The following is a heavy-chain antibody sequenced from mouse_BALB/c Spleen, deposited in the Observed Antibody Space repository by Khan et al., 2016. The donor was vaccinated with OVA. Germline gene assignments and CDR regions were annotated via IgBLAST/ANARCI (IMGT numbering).Heavy chain of an antibody. V-gene: IGHV3-2*02. CDR1: GYSITSDFA. D-gene: IGHD2-4*01. Sequence: EVQLQESGPGLVKPSQSLSLTCTVTGYSITSDFAWNWVRQFPGNKLEWMGYISFSGSTSYDPSLKSRLAITRDTSKHQFFLQLSSVTTEDTATYYCNRSVYYDYGYAMDYWGQGTSVTVSS. CDR3: NRSVYYDYGYAMDY. CDR2: ISFSGST. J-gene: IGHJ4*01.